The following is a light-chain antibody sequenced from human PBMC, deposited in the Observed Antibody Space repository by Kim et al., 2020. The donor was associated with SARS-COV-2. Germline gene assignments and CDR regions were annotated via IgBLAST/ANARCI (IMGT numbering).Light chain of an antibody. CDR1: QSVSSSH. V-gene: IGKV3-20*01. CDR2: GAS. CDR3: QQYGSTPHT. Sequence: EILLTQSPGTLSLSPGERATLSCRASQSVSSSHLAWYQQKPGQAPRIVIYGASSRATGIPDRFSGSGSVTDFTLTISRLEPEDFAVYHCQQYGSTPHTFGQGTKLEIK. J-gene: IGKJ2*01.